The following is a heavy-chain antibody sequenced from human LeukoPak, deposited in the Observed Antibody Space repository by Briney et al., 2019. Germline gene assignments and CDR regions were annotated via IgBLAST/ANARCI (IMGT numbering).Heavy chain of an antibody. CDR1: GYTFTSYD. J-gene: IGHJ4*02. Sequence: ASVKISCKASGYTFTSYDINWVRQATGQGLEWMGWMNPNSGNTGYAQKSQGRVTMTRNTSISTAYMELSSLRSEDTAVYYCARVGRRGAQLGYWGQGTLVTVSS. CDR2: MNPNSGNT. CDR3: ARVGRRGAQLGY. D-gene: IGHD1-1*01. V-gene: IGHV1-8*01.